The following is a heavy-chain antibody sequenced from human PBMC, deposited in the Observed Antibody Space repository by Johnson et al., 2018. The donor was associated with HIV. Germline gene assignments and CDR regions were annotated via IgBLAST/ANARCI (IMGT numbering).Heavy chain of an antibody. D-gene: IGHD1-1*01. V-gene: IGHV3-74*02. CDR3: AKGSTLWNPRLGDAFDI. J-gene: IGHJ3*02. Sequence: VQLVESGGGVVQPGRSLRLSCAASGFTFSSYWMHWVRQAPGKGLVWVSRIISDGSCTVSADSVKGRFTISRDNAKNTLYLQINSLRTEDTALYYCAKGSTLWNPRLGDAFDIWGQGTLVTVSS. CDR2: IISDGSCT. CDR1: GFTFSSYW.